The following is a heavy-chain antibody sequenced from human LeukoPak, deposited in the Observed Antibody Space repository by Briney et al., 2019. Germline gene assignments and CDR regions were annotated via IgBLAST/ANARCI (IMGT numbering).Heavy chain of an antibody. CDR1: GFTFSSYW. V-gene: IGHV3-7*01. CDR3: ARDLSYLTGYFDY. CDR2: IKQDGSEK. Sequence: GGSLRLSCVASGFTFSSYWMSWVRQAPGKGLEWVANIKQDGSEKYYVDSVKGRFTISRDNAKNSLYLQMNSLRAEDTAVYYCARDLSYLTGYFDYWGQGTLVTVSS. D-gene: IGHD3-9*01. J-gene: IGHJ4*02.